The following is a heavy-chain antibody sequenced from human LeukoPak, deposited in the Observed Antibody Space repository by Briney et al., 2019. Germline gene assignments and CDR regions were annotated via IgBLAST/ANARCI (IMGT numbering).Heavy chain of an antibody. D-gene: IGHD3-10*01. Sequence: GGSLRLSCAASGFTFSSYWMSWVRQAPGKGLEWVANIKQDGSEKYYVDSVKGRFTISRDNAKNSLYLQMNSLRVEDTAVYYCARDGRSYYGSGSYSAYYFDYWGQGTLVTVSS. CDR1: GFTFSSYW. CDR2: IKQDGSEK. J-gene: IGHJ4*02. CDR3: ARDGRSYYGSGSYSAYYFDY. V-gene: IGHV3-7*01.